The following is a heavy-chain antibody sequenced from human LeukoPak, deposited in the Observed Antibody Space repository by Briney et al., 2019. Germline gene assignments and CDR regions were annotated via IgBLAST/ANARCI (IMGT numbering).Heavy chain of an antibody. V-gene: IGHV4-59*01. J-gene: IGHJ4*02. CDR3: ARGVYVAAAQYGY. CDR2: IYYSGTT. Sequence: PSETLSLTCTVSGGSISSYYWSWIRQPPGKGLEWIGYIYYSGTTNYNPSLKSRVTISVDTSKNQFTLKLSSVTAADTAVYYCARGVYVAAAQYGYWGQGTLVTVSS. D-gene: IGHD6-13*01. CDR1: GGSISSYY.